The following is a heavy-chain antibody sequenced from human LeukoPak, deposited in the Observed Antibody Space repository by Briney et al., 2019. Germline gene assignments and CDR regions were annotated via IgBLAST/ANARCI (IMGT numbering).Heavy chain of an antibody. CDR3: ARDRSYDASGSPEYYFDF. Sequence: ASVKVSCKASGYTFISYHMHWVRQAPGQGLEWMGIIIPSGGGTSKAQKFQGRVAMKSDMSTSTVYMELGSLRSEDTAVYYCARDRSYDASGSPEYYFDFWGQGTLVTVSS. V-gene: IGHV1-46*01. CDR2: IIPSGGGT. CDR1: GYTFISYH. J-gene: IGHJ4*02. D-gene: IGHD3-10*01.